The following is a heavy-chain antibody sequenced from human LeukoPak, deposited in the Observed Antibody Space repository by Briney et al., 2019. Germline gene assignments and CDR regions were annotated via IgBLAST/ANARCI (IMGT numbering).Heavy chain of an antibody. D-gene: IGHD3-22*01. V-gene: IGHV3-7*01. CDR3: AREKYYYDSSGYYFDY. J-gene: IGHJ4*02. Sequence: GGSLRLSCAASGFTFSSYWMSWVRQAPGKGLEWVANIKQDGSEKYYVDSVKGRFTISRDNAKNSLYLQMNSLRAEDTAVYYCAREKYYYDSSGYYFDYWGQGTLVTVSS. CDR2: IKQDGSEK. CDR1: GFTFSSYW.